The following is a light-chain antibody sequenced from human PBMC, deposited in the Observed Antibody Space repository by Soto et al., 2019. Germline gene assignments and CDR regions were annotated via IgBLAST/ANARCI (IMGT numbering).Light chain of an antibody. J-gene: IGLJ1*01. Sequence: QAVVTQPPSVSGAPGQRVTISCTGSSSNIGAGYDVHWYQQLPGTAPKLLIYGNSNRPSGVPDRFSGSKSGTSASLAITGLLAEDEADYYCQSYDSSLSGFYVFGTGTKVTVL. CDR2: GNS. CDR3: QSYDSSLSGFYV. V-gene: IGLV1-40*01. CDR1: SSNIGAGYD.